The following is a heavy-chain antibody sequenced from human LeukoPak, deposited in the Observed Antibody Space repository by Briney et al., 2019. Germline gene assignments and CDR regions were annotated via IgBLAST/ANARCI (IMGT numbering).Heavy chain of an antibody. D-gene: IGHD2-2*01. V-gene: IGHV4-34*01. Sequence: SETLSLTCAVYGGSFSGYYWSWIRQPPGKGLEWIGKINHSGSTNYNPSLKSRVTISVDTSKNQFSLKLSSVTAADTAVYYCARGRCSSTSCYANYYYMDVWGKGTTVTVSS. CDR1: GGSFSGYY. J-gene: IGHJ6*03. CDR3: ARGRCSSTSCYANYYYMDV. CDR2: INHSGST.